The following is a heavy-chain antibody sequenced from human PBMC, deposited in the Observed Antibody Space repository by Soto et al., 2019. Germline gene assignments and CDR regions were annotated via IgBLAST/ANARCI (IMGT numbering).Heavy chain of an antibody. Sequence: GXSVKVCCTPSGVTFSSYSISLVRQAPGQGLECMGGIIPIFGTANYAQKFQGRVTITADKSTSTAYMELSSLRSEDTAVYYCARGGDGYNSLFDDWGQGTLVTVSS. D-gene: IGHD5-12*01. CDR1: GVTFSSYS. CDR2: IIPIFGTA. J-gene: IGHJ4*02. V-gene: IGHV1-69*06. CDR3: ARGGDGYNSLFDD.